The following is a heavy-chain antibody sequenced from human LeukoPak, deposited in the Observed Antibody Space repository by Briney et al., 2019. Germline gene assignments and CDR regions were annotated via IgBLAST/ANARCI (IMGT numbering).Heavy chain of an antibody. V-gene: IGHV4-39*01. CDR2: IYYSGST. D-gene: IGHD6-13*01. CDR3: ARRPRAAAGTGLFGY. J-gene: IGHJ4*02. Sequence: SETLSLTCTVSGGSISSSSYYWGWIRQPPGKGLEWIGSIYYSGSTYYNPSLKSRVTTSVDTSKNQFSLKLSSVTAADTAVYYCARRPRAAAGTGLFGYWGQGTLVTVSS. CDR1: GGSISSSSYY.